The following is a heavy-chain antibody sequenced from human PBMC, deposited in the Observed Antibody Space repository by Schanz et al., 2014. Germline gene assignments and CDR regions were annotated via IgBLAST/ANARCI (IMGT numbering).Heavy chain of an antibody. V-gene: IGHV3-74*01. J-gene: IGHJ4*02. CDR3: ARDGEDFDF. D-gene: IGHD3-10*01. CDR1: GITFSDYA. CDR2: INSDGSRT. Sequence: EVQLVESGGGVVQPGGSLRLSCAASGITFSDYAMSWVRQAPGKGLVWVSGINSDGSRTTYADSVKGRFTISRDNAKNTLFLQMNSLRAEDTAVYYCARDGEDFDFWGQGTLVTISS.